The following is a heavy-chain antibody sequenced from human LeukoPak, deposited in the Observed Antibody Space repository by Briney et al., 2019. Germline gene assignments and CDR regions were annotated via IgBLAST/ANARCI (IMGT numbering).Heavy chain of an antibody. V-gene: IGHV3-30-3*01. J-gene: IGHJ3*01. CDR3: ATRTSGAFDF. CDR2: ISDDGSNK. Sequence: PGRSLSLSRAACGFTFSNYAVHWVRQAPDKGLECVALISDDGSNKYYTNSVKCRFTISRDNSKNTLYLEMNSLRAEDTSVYYCATRTSGAFDFWGQGTMVIVS. CDR1: GFTFSNYA.